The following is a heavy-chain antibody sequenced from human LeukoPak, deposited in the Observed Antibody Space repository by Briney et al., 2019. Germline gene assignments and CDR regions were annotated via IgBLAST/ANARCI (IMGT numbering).Heavy chain of an antibody. J-gene: IGHJ5*02. D-gene: IGHD6-25*01. V-gene: IGHV4-39*07. Sequence: SETLSLTCTVSGGSITSSNLYWGWVRQPPGKGLEWIGEINHSGSTNYNPSLKSRVTISVDTSKNQFSLKLSSVTAADTAVYYCARMLYSSGWFDPWGQGTLVTVSS. CDR3: ARMLYSSGWFDP. CDR1: GGSITSSNLY. CDR2: INHSGST.